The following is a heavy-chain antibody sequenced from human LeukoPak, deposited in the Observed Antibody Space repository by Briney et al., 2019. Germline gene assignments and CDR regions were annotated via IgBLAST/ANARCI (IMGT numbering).Heavy chain of an antibody. J-gene: IGHJ4*02. CDR2: ISGSGGST. CDR1: GFTFSSYA. D-gene: IGHD6-13*01. V-gene: IGHV3-23*01. CDR3: TTTVIAAAGTFDY. Sequence: PGGSLRLSCAASGFTFSSYAMSWVRQAPGKGLEWVSAISGSGGSTYYADSVKGRFTISRDNSKNTLYLQMNSLRAEDTAVYYCTTTVIAAAGTFDYWGQGTLVTVSS.